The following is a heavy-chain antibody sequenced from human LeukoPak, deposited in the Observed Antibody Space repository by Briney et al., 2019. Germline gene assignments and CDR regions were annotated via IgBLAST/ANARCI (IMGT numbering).Heavy chain of an antibody. Sequence: SETLSLTCTVSGGSISSSSYYWGWIRQPPGKGLEWIGSIHHSGSTDYNPSLKSRVTISVDTSKNQFSLKLSSVTAADTAVYYCARDRMQQLVPGGFDYWGQGTLVTVSS. D-gene: IGHD6-13*01. J-gene: IGHJ4*02. V-gene: IGHV4-39*07. CDR3: ARDRMQQLVPGGFDY. CDR1: GGSISSSSYY. CDR2: IHHSGST.